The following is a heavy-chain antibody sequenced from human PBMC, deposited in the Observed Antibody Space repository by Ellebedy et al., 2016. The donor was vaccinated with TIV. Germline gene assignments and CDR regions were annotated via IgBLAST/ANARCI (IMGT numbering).Heavy chain of an antibody. D-gene: IGHD6-13*01. CDR2: IIPIFGTA. V-gene: IGHV1-69*13. Sequence: SVKVSCXASGGTFSSYAISWVRQAPGQGLEWMGGIIPIFGTANYAQKFQGRVTITADESTSTAYMELSSLRSEDTAVYYCAREPLAAAGARYYYYMDVWGKGTTVTVSS. J-gene: IGHJ6*03. CDR1: GGTFSSYA. CDR3: AREPLAAAGARYYYYMDV.